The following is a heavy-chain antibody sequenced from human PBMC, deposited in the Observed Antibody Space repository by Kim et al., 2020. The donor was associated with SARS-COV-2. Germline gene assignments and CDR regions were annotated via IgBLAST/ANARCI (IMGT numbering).Heavy chain of an antibody. CDR2: IYYSGST. D-gene: IGHD3-9*01. CDR1: GGSISSSSYY. V-gene: IGHV4-39*01. CDR3: ARRPLTTPRAFDY. J-gene: IGHJ4*02. Sequence: SETLSLTCTVSGGSISSSSYYWGWIRQPPGKGLEWIGSIYYSGSTYYNPSLKSRVTISVDTSKNQFSLKLSSVTAADTAVYYCARRPLTTPRAFDYWGQGTLVTVSS.